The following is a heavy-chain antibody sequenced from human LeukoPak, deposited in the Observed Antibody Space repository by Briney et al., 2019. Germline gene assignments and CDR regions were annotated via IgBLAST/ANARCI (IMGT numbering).Heavy chain of an antibody. J-gene: IGHJ3*02. CDR2: ISESSGTI. CDR3: AREPTHINLLTYGSWDAFDI. CDR1: GFSFSSYS. D-gene: IGHD2-21*01. V-gene: IGHV3-48*04. Sequence: PGGSLRLSCAASGFSFSSYSMNWVRQAPGKRLEWVSYISESSGTIYYADSVKGRFTISRDNAENSLFLQMNSLRAEDTAVYYCAREPTHINLLTYGSWDAFDIWGQGTMVTVSS.